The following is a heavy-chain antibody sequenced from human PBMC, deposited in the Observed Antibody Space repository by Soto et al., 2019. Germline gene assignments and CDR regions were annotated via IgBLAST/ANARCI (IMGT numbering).Heavy chain of an antibody. D-gene: IGHD6-19*01. V-gene: IGHV3-23*01. CDR3: AKAPLLPAMPGIAVAGTNNWFDP. CDR2: ISGSGGST. CDR1: GFTFSSYA. Sequence: PGGSLRLSCAASGFTFSSYAMSWVRQAPGKGLEWVSAISGSGGSTYYADSVKGRFTISRDNSKNTLYLQMNSLRAEDTAVYYCAKAPLLPAMPGIAVAGTNNWFDPWGQGTLVTVSS. J-gene: IGHJ5*02.